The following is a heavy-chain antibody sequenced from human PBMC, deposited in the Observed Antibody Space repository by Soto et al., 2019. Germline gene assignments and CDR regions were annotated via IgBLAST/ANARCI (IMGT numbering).Heavy chain of an antibody. CDR2: INAGNGNT. D-gene: IGHD3-3*01. CDR3: ARDRALRIFGLASKGPCFDP. Sequence: ASVKVSCKASGYTFTSYAMHWVRQAPGQRLEWMGWINAGNGNTKYSQKFQGRVTITRDTSASTAYMELGSLRSEDTAVYYCARDRALRIFGLASKGPCFDPWGQGTTVTVYS. J-gene: IGHJ5*02. CDR1: GYTFTSYA. V-gene: IGHV1-3*01.